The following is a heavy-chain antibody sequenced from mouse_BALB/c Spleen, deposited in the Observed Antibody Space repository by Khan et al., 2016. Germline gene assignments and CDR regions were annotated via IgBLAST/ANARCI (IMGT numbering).Heavy chain of an antibody. V-gene: IGHV9-3-1*01. J-gene: IGHJ4*01. CDR2: INTYTGEP. CDR3: TKEPYAMDY. Sequence: QIQLVQSGPELKKPGETVKSSCKASAYTITNYGMNWVKQAPGKGLKWMGWINTYTGEPTYADDVKGRFAFSLETSASTAYLQINNLKNEDTATDFCTKEPYAMDYWGQGTSLTVSS. CDR1: AYTITNYG.